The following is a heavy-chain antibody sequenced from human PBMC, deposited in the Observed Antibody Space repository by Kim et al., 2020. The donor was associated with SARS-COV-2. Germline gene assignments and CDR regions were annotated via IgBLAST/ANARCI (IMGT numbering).Heavy chain of an antibody. CDR3: SSTGVMTTDYYYGMDV. CDR2: ISSSSSYI. CDR1: GFTFSSYS. D-gene: IGHD3-22*01. J-gene: IGHJ6*02. Sequence: GGSLRLSCAASGFTFSSYSMNWVRQAPGKGLEWVSSISSSSSYIYYADAGKGRFTISRDNAKNSLYLQMNSRRAEDTAVYYCSSTGVMTTDYYYGMDVWGQGTTVTVSS. V-gene: IGHV3-21*01.